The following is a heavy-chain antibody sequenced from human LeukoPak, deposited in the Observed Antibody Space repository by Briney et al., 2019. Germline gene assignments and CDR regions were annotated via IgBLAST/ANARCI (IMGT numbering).Heavy chain of an antibody. CDR2: IKQDGSEK. V-gene: IGHV3-7*05. CDR1: GXTFSSYW. Sequence: GGSLRLSCAASGXTFSSYWMSWVRQAPGKGLEWVANIKQDGSEKYYVDSVKGRFTISRDNAKNSLYLQMNSLRAEDTAVYYCARAIYGSDWGQGTLVTVSS. D-gene: IGHD1-1*01. CDR3: ARAIYGSD. J-gene: IGHJ4*02.